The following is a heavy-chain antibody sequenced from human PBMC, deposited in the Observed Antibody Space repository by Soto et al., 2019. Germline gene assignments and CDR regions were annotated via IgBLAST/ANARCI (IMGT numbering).Heavy chain of an antibody. J-gene: IGHJ5*02. CDR3: TPDGATILFDP. D-gene: IGHD1-26*01. V-gene: IGHV3-15*01. CDR1: GFTFSNAW. CDR2: IKTKADAETT. Sequence: EVQLVESGGGLVKPGESLRLSCAASGFTFSNAWMSWVRQAPGKGLEWVGRIKTKADAETTDYAAPVKGRFTISRDDSKNTLYLQMNSLKTEDTALYYCTPDGATILFDPWGQGALVTVSS.